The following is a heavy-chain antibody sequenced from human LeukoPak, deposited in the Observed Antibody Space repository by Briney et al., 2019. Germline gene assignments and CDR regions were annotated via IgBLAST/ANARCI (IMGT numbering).Heavy chain of an antibody. Sequence: GGSLRLSCAASGFIFSSYGMHWVRQAPGKGLEWVAVIWYDGSNKYYADSVKGRFTISRDNSKNTLYLQMNSLRAEDTAVYYCARDILSAYCGGDCYPLNGMDVWGQGTTVTVSS. J-gene: IGHJ6*02. CDR1: GFIFSSYG. CDR2: IWYDGSNK. CDR3: ARDILSAYCGGDCYPLNGMDV. D-gene: IGHD2-21*02. V-gene: IGHV3-33*01.